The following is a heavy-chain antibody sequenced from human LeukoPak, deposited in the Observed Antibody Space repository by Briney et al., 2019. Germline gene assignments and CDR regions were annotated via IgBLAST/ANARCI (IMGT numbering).Heavy chain of an antibody. Sequence: PGGSLRLSCAASGFTFSSYAMSWVRQAPGKGLEWVSAISGSGGSTYYADSVKGRFTISRDNSKNTLYLQMNSLRAEDTAVYYCARVGGIVLMVYAPSDAFDIWGQGTMVTVSS. J-gene: IGHJ3*02. CDR2: ISGSGGST. V-gene: IGHV3-23*01. CDR3: ARVGGIVLMVYAPSDAFDI. CDR1: GFTFSSYA. D-gene: IGHD2-8*01.